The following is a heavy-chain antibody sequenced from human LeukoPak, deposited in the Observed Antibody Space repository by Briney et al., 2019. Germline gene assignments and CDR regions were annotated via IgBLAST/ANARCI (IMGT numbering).Heavy chain of an antibody. Sequence: SETLSLTCTVSGGSISSSSYYWGWICQPPGKGLEWIGSIYYSGSTYYNPSIKSRVTISVDTSKNQFSLKLSSVTAADTAVYYCARHIGLDGYSGYDETRGEFDYWGQGTLVTVSS. CDR3: ARHIGLDGYSGYDETRGEFDY. CDR1: GGSISSSSYY. V-gene: IGHV4-39*01. J-gene: IGHJ4*02. D-gene: IGHD5-12*01. CDR2: IYYSGST.